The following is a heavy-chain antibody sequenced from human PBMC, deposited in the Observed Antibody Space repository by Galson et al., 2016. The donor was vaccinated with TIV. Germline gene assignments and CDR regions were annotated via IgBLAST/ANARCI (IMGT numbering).Heavy chain of an antibody. Sequence: SLRLSCAASGFSFSRNAMHWVRQPPGRGLEWVAVISYDGTNKYYADSVKGRLTVSRDNSRNTVYLQMNSVRTEDTALYYCATSTVGENIYYYGMDVWGQGTPVTVSS. CDR2: ISYDGTNK. J-gene: IGHJ6*02. D-gene: IGHD1-26*01. CDR3: ATSTVGENIYYYGMDV. CDR1: GFSFSRNA. V-gene: IGHV3-30-3*01.